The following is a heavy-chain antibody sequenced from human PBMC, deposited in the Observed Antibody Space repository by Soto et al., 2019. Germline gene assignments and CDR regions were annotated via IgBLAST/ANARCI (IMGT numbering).Heavy chain of an antibody. J-gene: IGHJ4*02. V-gene: IGHV3-30-3*01. D-gene: IGHD4-4*01. Sequence: QAQLVESGGGVVHPGRSLRLSCAASGFIFSSVAMNWVRQAPGKVPEWVAVTSYDGTKKYYADSVKGRLTISRDNSKNRLYLQMNSLRAEDTAVYYCARDLDYKKGGYFDYWGQGTLVTVSS. CDR1: GFIFSSVA. CDR3: ARDLDYKKGGYFDY. CDR2: TSYDGTKK.